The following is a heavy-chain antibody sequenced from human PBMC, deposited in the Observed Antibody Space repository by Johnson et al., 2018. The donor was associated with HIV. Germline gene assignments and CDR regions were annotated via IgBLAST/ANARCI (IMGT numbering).Heavy chain of an antibody. J-gene: IGHJ3*02. CDR3: AREATYYDYGGAFDI. CDR1: GFTFSSNY. CDR2: IYSGGST. D-gene: IGHD3-16*01. V-gene: IGHV3-66*01. Sequence: VQLVESGGGLVQPGGSLRLSCAASGFTFSSNYMSWVRQAPGKGLEWVSVIYSGGSTYYADSVKGRFTISRDNSKNTLYLQMNSLRAEDTAVYYCAREATYYDYGGAFDIWGQGTMVTVSS.